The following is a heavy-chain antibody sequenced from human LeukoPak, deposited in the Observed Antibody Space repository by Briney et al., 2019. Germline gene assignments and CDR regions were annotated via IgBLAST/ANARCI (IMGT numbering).Heavy chain of an antibody. D-gene: IGHD3-10*01. CDR3: AKGSGNGYGSGPFDY. CDR2: ISTDAGET. J-gene: IGHJ4*02. V-gene: IGHV3-23*01. CDR1: GFTFSSYS. Sequence: RAGGSLRLSCAASGFTFSSYSMNWVRQAPGKGLEWVSYISTDAGETHYADSVKGRFTISRDNSKNTVSLQMSSLRAEDTALYYCAKGSGNGYGSGPFDYWGQGTLVTVSS.